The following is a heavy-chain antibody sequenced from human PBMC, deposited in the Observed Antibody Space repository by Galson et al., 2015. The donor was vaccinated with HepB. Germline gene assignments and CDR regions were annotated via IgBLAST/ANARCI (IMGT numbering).Heavy chain of an antibody. D-gene: IGHD3-3*01. CDR1: GFTFSNYW. CDR2: ISYDGSNK. J-gene: IGHJ3*02. CDR3: ATPPVLRFLEWSKDAFDI. Sequence: SLRLSCAASGFTFSNYWMSWVRQAPGKGLEWVAVISYDGSNKYYADSVKGRFTISRDNSKNTLYLQMNSLRAEDTAVYYCATPPVLRFLEWSKDAFDIWGQGTMVTVSS. V-gene: IGHV3-30-3*01.